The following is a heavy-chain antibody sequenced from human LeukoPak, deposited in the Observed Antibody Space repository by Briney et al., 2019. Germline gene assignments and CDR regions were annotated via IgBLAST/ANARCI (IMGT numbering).Heavy chain of an antibody. V-gene: IGHV3-21*04. CDR2: ISSSSSYI. J-gene: IGHJ3*02. D-gene: IGHD3-16*02. CDR1: GFTFSSYS. CDR3: ARAAEFTFGGVIAPPAAFDI. Sequence: GGSLRLSCAASGFTFSSYSMNWVRQAPGKGLEWVSSISSSSSYIYYADSVKGRFTISRDNAKNSLYLQMNSLRAEDTAVYYCARAAEFTFGGVIAPPAAFDIWGQGTMVTVSS.